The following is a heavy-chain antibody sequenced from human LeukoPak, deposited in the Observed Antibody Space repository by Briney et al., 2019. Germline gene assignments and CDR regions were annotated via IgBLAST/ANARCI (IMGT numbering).Heavy chain of an antibody. D-gene: IGHD1-7*01. CDR1: GYTLTELS. Sequence: ASVKVSCKVSGYTLTELSMHWVRQAPGKGLEWMGGFDPEDGETIYAQKFQGRVTMTEDTSTVTAYMELSSLRSEDTAVYYCATDRITGTTLDYWGQGTLVTVSS. V-gene: IGHV1-24*01. CDR2: FDPEDGET. J-gene: IGHJ4*02. CDR3: ATDRITGTTLDY.